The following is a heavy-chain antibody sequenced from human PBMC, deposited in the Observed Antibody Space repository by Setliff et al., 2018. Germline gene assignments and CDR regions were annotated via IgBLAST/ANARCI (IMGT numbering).Heavy chain of an antibody. D-gene: IGHD6-19*01. CDR1: GGSVSSGSYY. V-gene: IGHV4-61*01. CDR3: ARGETSSGWYIYYYYYMDV. Sequence: PSETLSLTCTVSGGSVSSGSYYWSWIRQPPGKGLEWIGYIYYSGSTNYNPSLKSRVTISVDTSKNQFSLKLSSVTAADTAVYYCARGETSSGWYIYYYYYMDVWGNGTTVTVSS. CDR2: IYYSGST. J-gene: IGHJ6*03.